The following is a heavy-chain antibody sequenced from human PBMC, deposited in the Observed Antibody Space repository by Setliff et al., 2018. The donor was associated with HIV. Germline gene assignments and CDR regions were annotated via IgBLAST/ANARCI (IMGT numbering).Heavy chain of an antibody. Sequence: PSETLSLTCTVSGVSVSSGGYYWSWIRQHPGKGLEWIGDVHHTGTTYLNPSLKSRTTISVDTSKNQFSLKLGFVTAADTAVYHCARGESSTWDLAEHFQHWGHGTLVTVSS. CDR1: GVSVSSGGYY. V-gene: IGHV4-31*03. CDR2: VHHTGTT. D-gene: IGHD2-2*01. J-gene: IGHJ1*01. CDR3: ARGESSTWDLAEHFQH.